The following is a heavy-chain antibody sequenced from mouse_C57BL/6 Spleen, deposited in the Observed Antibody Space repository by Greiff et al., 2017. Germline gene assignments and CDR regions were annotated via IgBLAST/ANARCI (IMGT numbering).Heavy chain of an antibody. CDR2: INPSNGGT. Sequence: QVQLQQPGTELVKPGASVKLSCKASGYTFTSYWMHWVKQRPGQGLEWIGNINPSNGGTNYNEKFKSKATQTVDKSSSTAYMQLSSLTAEVSAVYYSARDGSSVYYAMDYWGQGTSVTVSS. J-gene: IGHJ4*01. V-gene: IGHV1-53*01. CDR3: ARDGSSVYYAMDY. CDR1: GYTFTSYW. D-gene: IGHD1-1*01.